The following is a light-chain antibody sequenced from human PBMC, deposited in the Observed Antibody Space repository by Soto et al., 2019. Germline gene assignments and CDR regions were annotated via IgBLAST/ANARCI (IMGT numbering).Light chain of an antibody. CDR1: SRDVGYYNL. J-gene: IGLJ1*01. CDR2: EVT. Sequence: QSALTQPASVSGSPGQSITISCTGTSRDVGYYNLVSWFRQHPGNAPKLIIYEVTKRPSGFSDRFSGSKSGNTASLTISGLQPEDEANYYCCSYAGSGALEVFGAGTKDTVL. V-gene: IGLV2-23*02. CDR3: CSYAGSGALEV.